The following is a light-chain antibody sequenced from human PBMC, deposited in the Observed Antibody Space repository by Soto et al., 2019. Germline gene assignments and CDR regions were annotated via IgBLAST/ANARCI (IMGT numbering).Light chain of an antibody. V-gene: IGKV3-15*01. CDR1: QSVSSN. Sequence: EIVMTQSPATLSVSPGERATLSCRASQSVSSNLAWYQQEPGQAPRLLTYGASTRATGIPARFSGSGSGTEFSLTISSLQSEDFAIYFCQQYKDWPTWTFGQGTKV. CDR3: QQYKDWPTWT. J-gene: IGKJ1*01. CDR2: GAS.